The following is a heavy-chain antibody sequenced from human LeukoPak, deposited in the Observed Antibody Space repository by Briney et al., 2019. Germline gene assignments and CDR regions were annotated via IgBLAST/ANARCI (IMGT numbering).Heavy chain of an antibody. Sequence: SETLSLTCTVSGVSITNTNYYWGWIRQPPEKGLEWIGNLFYSGGTYHNPSLRSRVTISVDTSKKYLSLKLSSVTAADTAVYYCARHQSYGSGTYYAPFDNWGQGILVTVSS. CDR1: GVSITNTNYY. J-gene: IGHJ4*02. CDR2: LFYSGGT. D-gene: IGHD3-10*01. V-gene: IGHV4-39*01. CDR3: ARHQSYGSGTYYAPFDN.